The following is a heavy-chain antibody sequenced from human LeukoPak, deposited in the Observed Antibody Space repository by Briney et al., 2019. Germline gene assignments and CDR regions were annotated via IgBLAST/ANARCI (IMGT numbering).Heavy chain of an antibody. D-gene: IGHD3-22*01. V-gene: IGHV3-30*02. CDR3: AKYNWYYYDSSGYYAYFDY. Sequence: GGSLRLSCAASGFTFSSYGMHWVRQAPGKGLEWVAFIRYDGSNKYYADSVKGRFTISRDNSKNTLYLQMNSLRAEDTGVYYCAKYNWYYYDSSGYYAYFDYWGQGTLVTVSS. CDR2: IRYDGSNK. J-gene: IGHJ4*02. CDR1: GFTFSSYG.